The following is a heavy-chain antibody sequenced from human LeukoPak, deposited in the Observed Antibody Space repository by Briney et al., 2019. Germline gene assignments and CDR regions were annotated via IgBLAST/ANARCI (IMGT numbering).Heavy chain of an antibody. Sequence: GGSLRLSCAASGFTFSSYGMHWVRQAPGKGLEWVAFIRYDGSNKYYADSVKGRFTISRDNSKNTLYLQMNSLRAEDTAVYYCAKDLIILTGYYGVDYWGQGTLVTVSS. CDR3: AKDLIILTGYYGVDY. CDR1: GFTFSSYG. V-gene: IGHV3-30*02. CDR2: IRYDGSNK. D-gene: IGHD3-9*01. J-gene: IGHJ4*02.